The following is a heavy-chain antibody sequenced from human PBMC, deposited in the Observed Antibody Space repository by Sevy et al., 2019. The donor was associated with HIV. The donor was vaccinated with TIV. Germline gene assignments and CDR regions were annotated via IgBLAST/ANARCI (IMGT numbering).Heavy chain of an antibody. Sequence: SETLSLTCTVSGGSISSGDYYWSWIRQPPGKGLEWIGYIYYSGSTYYNPSLKSRVTISVDTSKNQFSLKLSSVTAAETAVYYCARDRGMGGVIDYWGQGTLVTVSS. J-gene: IGHJ4*02. V-gene: IGHV4-30-4*01. D-gene: IGHD3-16*01. CDR2: IYYSGST. CDR3: ARDRGMGGVIDY. CDR1: GGSISSGDYY.